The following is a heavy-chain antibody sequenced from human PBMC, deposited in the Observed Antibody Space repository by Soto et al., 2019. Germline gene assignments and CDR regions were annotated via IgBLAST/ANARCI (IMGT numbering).Heavy chain of an antibody. V-gene: IGHV1-69*04. Sequence: GASVKVSCKASGGTFSSYTISWVRQAPGQGLEWMGRIIPIVGIANYAQKFQGRVTITADKSTSTAYMELSSLRSEDTAVYYCAREQRGGTEIGYYHYYGMDVWGQGTTVTVSS. CDR3: AREQRGGTEIGYYHYYGMDV. D-gene: IGHD2-15*01. J-gene: IGHJ6*02. CDR1: GGTFSSYT. CDR2: IIPIVGIA.